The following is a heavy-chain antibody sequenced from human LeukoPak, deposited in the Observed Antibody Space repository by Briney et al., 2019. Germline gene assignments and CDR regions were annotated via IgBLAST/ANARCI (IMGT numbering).Heavy chain of an antibody. V-gene: IGHV4-34*01. J-gene: IGHJ4*02. CDR3: AGANIGGYHFLYY. CDR2: INHSGST. Sequence: SETLSLTCAVYGGSFSGYYWSWIRQPPGKGLEWIGEINHSGSTNYNPSLKSRVTISVDTSKNQFSLKLSSVTAADTAVYYCAGANIGGYHFLYYWGQGNLVTVSS. D-gene: IGHD5-12*01. CDR1: GGSFSGYY.